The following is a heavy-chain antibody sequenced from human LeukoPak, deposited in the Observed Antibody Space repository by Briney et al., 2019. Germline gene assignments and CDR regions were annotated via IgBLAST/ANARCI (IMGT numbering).Heavy chain of an antibody. V-gene: IGHV4-31*03. CDR3: ARGRYYDSSGYLFDY. J-gene: IGHJ4*02. Sequence: KASETLSLTCTVSGGSISSGGYYWSWSRQHPGKGLEWIGYIYYSGSTYYNPSLKSRVTISVDTSKNQFSLKLSSVTAADTAVYYCARGRYYDSSGYLFDYWGQGTLVTVCS. CDR1: GGSISSGGYY. CDR2: IYYSGST. D-gene: IGHD3-22*01.